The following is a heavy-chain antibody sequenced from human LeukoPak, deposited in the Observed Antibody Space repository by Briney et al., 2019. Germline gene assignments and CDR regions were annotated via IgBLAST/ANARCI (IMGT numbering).Heavy chain of an antibody. V-gene: IGHV5-51*01. CDR2: IYTGDSDT. CDR1: GSISTSYW. D-gene: IGHD2-15*01. Sequence: ESKMISCKSSGSISTSYWISWLRQIPQKRLERMGIIYTGDSDTRYSPSFQADTTISADKSISTAYLQWSSLKASDTAMYYCASCRGQFCVADVWGKGTTVTVSS. CDR3: ASCRGQFCVADV. J-gene: IGHJ6*04.